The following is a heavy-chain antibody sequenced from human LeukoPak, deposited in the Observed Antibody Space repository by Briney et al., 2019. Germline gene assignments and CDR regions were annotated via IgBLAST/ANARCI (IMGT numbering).Heavy chain of an antibody. CDR2: IIPVLGII. Sequence: ASVKVSCKASGYTFTSYGISWVRQAPGQGLEWMGRIIPVLGIINYAQDFQGRVTITADKATYTAFLELSSLRSDDTAVYYCAKLHYCTTSSCSDWFDPWGQGTLVTVSS. D-gene: IGHD2-8*01. CDR3: AKLHYCTTSSCSDWFDP. V-gene: IGHV1-69*04. J-gene: IGHJ5*02. CDR1: GYTFTSYG.